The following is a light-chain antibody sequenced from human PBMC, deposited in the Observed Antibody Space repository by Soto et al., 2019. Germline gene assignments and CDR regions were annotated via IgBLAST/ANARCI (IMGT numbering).Light chain of an antibody. CDR1: DNIVHW. V-gene: IGKV1-5*03. CDR2: KAA. CDR3: QHYNSFSRT. Sequence: DIQMTQSPSTLSASVGDRVAITCRASDNIVHWVAWYQQKPGKAPKLLIYKAANLADEVPSRFAGSGSGTDFTLTITRLQPDDFATYYCQHYNSFSRTFSQGTKVDIK. J-gene: IGKJ1*01.